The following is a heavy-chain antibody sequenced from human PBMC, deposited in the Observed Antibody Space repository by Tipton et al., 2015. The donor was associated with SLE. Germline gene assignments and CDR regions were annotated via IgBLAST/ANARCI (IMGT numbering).Heavy chain of an antibody. Sequence: TLSLTCSVSSGSISNSNNYWSWIRQPPGKGLEYIGSTYYSGSPYYNPSLKSRVTISLDTSEKQFSLKLSSVTAADTAVYYCARYSKSCTKAFDSWGQGTMVTVSS. D-gene: IGHD1-26*01. CDR2: TYYSGSP. CDR3: ARYSKSCTKAFDS. V-gene: IGHV4-39*07. J-gene: IGHJ3*01. CDR1: SGSISNSNNY.